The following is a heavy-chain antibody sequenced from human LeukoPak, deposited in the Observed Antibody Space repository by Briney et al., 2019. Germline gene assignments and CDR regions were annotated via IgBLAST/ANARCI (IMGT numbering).Heavy chain of an antibody. V-gene: IGHV4-59*01. CDR2: IYYSGST. CDR3: ARGRGASDY. J-gene: IGHJ4*02. Sequence: SETLSLTRSVSGVSINNNYWSWIRHPPGKRLEWIGYIYYSGSTNYNPSLKSRVTLSVDKSKNQFSLKLTSVTAADTAVYYCARGRGASDYWGQGTLVTVSS. CDR1: GVSINNNY.